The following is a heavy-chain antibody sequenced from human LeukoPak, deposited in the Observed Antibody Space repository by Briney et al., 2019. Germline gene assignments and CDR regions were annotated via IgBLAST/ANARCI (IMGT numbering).Heavy chain of an antibody. CDR3: AKARTGRGPGEAFDI. V-gene: IGHV3-23*01. D-gene: IGHD3/OR15-3a*01. CDR2: ISGSGGST. Sequence: PGGSLRLSCAASGFTFSSYAMSWVRQAPGKGLEWVSAISGSGGSTYYADSVKGRFTISRGNSKNTLYLQMNSLRAEDTAVYYCAKARTGRGPGEAFDIWGQGTMVTVPS. J-gene: IGHJ3*02. CDR1: GFTFSSYA.